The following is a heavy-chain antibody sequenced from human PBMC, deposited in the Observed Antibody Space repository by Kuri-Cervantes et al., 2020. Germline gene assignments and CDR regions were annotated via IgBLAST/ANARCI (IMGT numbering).Heavy chain of an antibody. CDR3: ARSMVGTQDY. Sequence: GGSLRLSCAASGFTFSSYAMHWVRQAPGKGLEWVAVISYDGSNKYYADSVKGRFTISRDNSKNTLYLQMNSLRAEDTAVYYCARSMVGTQDYWGQGTLVTVSS. V-gene: IGHV3-30-3*01. CDR2: ISYDGSNK. J-gene: IGHJ4*02. D-gene: IGHD1-26*01. CDR1: GFTFSSYA.